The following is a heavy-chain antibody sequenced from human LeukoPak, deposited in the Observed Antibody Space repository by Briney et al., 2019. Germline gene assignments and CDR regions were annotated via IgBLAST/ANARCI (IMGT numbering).Heavy chain of an antibody. D-gene: IGHD2-21*01. J-gene: IGHJ3*02. CDR1: VDSLSSYF. CDR2: VFPTGTT. CDR3: ARERHISSDAFDI. Sequence: SETLSLTCTVSVDSLSSYFWSWIRQPAGKELGWIGRVFPTGTTYYNPSLASRVTMSVDTSKNQISLRLRSVIAADTAVYYCARERHISSDAFDIWGQGTMVIVSS. V-gene: IGHV4-4*07.